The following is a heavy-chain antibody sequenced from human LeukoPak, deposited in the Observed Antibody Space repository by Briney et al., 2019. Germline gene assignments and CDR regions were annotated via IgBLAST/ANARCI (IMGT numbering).Heavy chain of an antibody. CDR2: IGTAGDT. CDR3: ARGRPYYYYMDV. J-gene: IGHJ6*03. Sequence: PGVSLRLSCAASGFTFSSYDMHWVRQATGKGLEWVSAIGTAGDTYYPGSVKGRFTISRENAKNSFYLQMNSLRAGDTAVYYCARGRPYYYYMDVWGKGTTVTVSS. V-gene: IGHV3-13*01. CDR1: GFTFSSYD.